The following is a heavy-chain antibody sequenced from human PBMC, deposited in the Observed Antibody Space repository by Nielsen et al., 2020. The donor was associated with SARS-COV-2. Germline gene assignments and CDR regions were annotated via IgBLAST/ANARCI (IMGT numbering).Heavy chain of an antibody. V-gene: IGHV3-74*01. CDR2: INNDGSIT. J-gene: IGHJ4*02. Sequence: GESLKISCAASGFIFSYNAMSWVRQAPGKGLVWVARINNDGSITNYADSVTGRFTISRDNAGNTLYLQMDSLGAEDTAVYYCACRRDGYNYDTFWGQGTLVTVSS. CDR3: ACRRDGYNYDTF. D-gene: IGHD5-24*01. CDR1: GFIFSYNA.